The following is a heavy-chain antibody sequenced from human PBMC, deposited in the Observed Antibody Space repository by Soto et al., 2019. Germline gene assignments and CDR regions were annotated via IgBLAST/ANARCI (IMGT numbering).Heavy chain of an antibody. J-gene: IGHJ6*02. Sequence: GGSLRLSCAASGFTFSDYYMSWIRQAPGKGLEWVSYISSSSSYTNYADSVKGRFTISRDNAKNSLYLQMNSLKAEDTAVYYCARDRADFYGIVVVPEVWGQGTTVTVSS. V-gene: IGHV3-11*05. CDR3: ARDRADFYGIVVVPEV. D-gene: IGHD2-2*01. CDR2: ISSSSSYT. CDR1: GFTFSDYY.